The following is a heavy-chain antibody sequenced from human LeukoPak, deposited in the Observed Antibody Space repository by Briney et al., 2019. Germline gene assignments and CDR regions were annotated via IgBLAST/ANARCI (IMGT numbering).Heavy chain of an antibody. D-gene: IGHD2-2*01. Sequence: GAFLRLSCAASGFTFSNQGMSWVRQAPGKGLEWVSSISGSGGSTYYADSVKGRFTISRDNSKNTLYLQMNTLRAEDTAVYYCAPLSIPSGEFDYWGQGTLVTVSS. V-gene: IGHV3-23*01. CDR3: APLSIPSGEFDY. CDR2: ISGSGGST. CDR1: GFTFSNQG. J-gene: IGHJ4*02.